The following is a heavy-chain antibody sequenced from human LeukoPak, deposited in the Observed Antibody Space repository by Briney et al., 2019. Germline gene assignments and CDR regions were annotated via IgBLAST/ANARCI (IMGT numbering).Heavy chain of an antibody. CDR2: IYYSGST. J-gene: IGHJ6*03. CDR1: GDSMRSYY. Sequence: PSETLSLTCSVSGDSMRSYYWSWIRQPPGKGLEWIGYIYYSGSTNYNPSLKSRVTMSVDTSKNQFSLKLSSVTAVDTAVYYCARTHGDYVGLNYYYYMDVWGKGTTVTVSS. D-gene: IGHD4-17*01. V-gene: IGHV4-59*12. CDR3: ARTHGDYVGLNYYYYMDV.